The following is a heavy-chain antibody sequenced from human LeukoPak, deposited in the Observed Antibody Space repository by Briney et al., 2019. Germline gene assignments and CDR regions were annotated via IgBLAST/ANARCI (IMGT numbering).Heavy chain of an antibody. D-gene: IGHD2-2*01. CDR2: INPNSGGT. CDR1: GYTFTGYY. CDR3: ARDPVGYCSSTSCTDDGYYYGMDV. V-gene: IGHV1-2*04. J-gene: IGHJ6*02. Sequence: ASVKVSCKASGYTFTGYYMHWVRQAPGQGLEWMGWINPNSGGTNYAQKFQGWVTMTRDTSISTAYVELSRLRSDDTAVYYCARDPVGYCSSTSCTDDGYYYGMDVWGQGTTVTVSS.